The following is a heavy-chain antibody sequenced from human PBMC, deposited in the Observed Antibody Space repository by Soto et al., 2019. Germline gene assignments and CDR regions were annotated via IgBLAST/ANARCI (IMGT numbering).Heavy chain of an antibody. CDR3: ARMYSSGSGWFHP. J-gene: IGHJ5*02. CDR1: GYSITAGGYY. CDR2: FYSSGSI. D-gene: IGHD6-19*01. Sequence: SETLSLTCFVSGYSITAGGYYWSWIRHHPGKGLEWIGSFYSSGSIIYNPSLRSRVSVSGDTSSNQFSMSLTSVTAADTARYYCARMYSSGSGWFHPWGQGTLVTVSS. V-gene: IGHV4-31*03.